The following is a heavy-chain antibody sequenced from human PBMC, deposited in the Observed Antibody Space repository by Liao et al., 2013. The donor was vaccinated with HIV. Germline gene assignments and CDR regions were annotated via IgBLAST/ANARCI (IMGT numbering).Heavy chain of an antibody. D-gene: IGHD1-26*01. V-gene: IGHV4-34*01. Sequence: QVQLQQWGARLLKPSETLSRTCAVYGGSFSGYYWTWIRQPPGKGLEWIGDINDSGSTNYNPSLESRVTISVDTSKKQFSLNLASLTAADTAVYYCARRPNWDQLNYWGRDPWSPSP. J-gene: IGHJ4*02. CDR1: GGSFSGYY. CDR2: INDSGST. CDR3: ARRPNWDQLNY.